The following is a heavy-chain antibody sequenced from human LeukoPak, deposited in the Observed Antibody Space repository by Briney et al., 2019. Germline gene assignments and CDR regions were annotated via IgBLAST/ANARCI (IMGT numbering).Heavy chain of an antibody. V-gene: IGHV1-2*04. CDR2: MNPNSGGT. Sequence: ASVKVSCKASGYTFTSYDINWVRQATGQGLEWMGWMNPNSGGTNYAQKFQGWVTMTRDTSISTAYMELSRLRSDDTAVYYCARSPLDEWRYFDWLSTPYGMDVWGQGTTVTVSS. CDR3: ARSPLDEWRYFDWLSTPYGMDV. J-gene: IGHJ6*02. CDR1: GYTFTSYD. D-gene: IGHD3-9*01.